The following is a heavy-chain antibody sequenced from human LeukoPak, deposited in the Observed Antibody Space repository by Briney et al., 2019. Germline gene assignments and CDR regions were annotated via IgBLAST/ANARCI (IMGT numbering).Heavy chain of an antibody. D-gene: IGHD6-13*01. CDR1: GFTFSSYV. J-gene: IGHJ4*02. V-gene: IGHV3-30*02. CDR3: AKDSSSWSFDY. Sequence: AGGSLRLSFAASGFTFSSYVMHWVRQAPGKGLEWVAFIRDDGNDKYYADSVKGRFTISRDDSKNTLYLQMNSLRAEDTAVYYCAKDSSSWSFDYWGQGTLVTVSS. CDR2: IRDDGNDK.